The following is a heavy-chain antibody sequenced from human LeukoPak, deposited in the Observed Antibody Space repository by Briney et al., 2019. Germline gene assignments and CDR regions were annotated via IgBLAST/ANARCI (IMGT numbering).Heavy chain of an antibody. J-gene: IGHJ4*02. D-gene: IGHD5-18*01. CDR1: GGSISSYY. CDR3: ARGHSYGYTDYFDY. Sequence: SETLSLTCTVSGGSISSYYWSWIRQPPGKGLEWIGYIYYSGSTNYNPPLKSRVTISVDTSKNQFSLKLSSVTAADTAVYYCARGHSYGYTDYFDYWGQGTLVTVSS. CDR2: IYYSGST. V-gene: IGHV4-59*01.